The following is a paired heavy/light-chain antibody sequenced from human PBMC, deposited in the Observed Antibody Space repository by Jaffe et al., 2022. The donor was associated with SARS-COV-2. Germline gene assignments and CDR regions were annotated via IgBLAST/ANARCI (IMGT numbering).Heavy chain of an antibody. Sequence: EVQLVESGGGLVKPGGSLRLSCAASGFTFSSYSMNWVRQAPGKGLEWVSSISSSSSYIYYADSVKGRFTISRDNAKNSLYLQMNSLRAEDTAVYYCARMGHKDIVVVVAANHYYYYGMDVWGQGTTVTVSS. V-gene: IGHV3-21*01. J-gene: IGHJ6*02. CDR3: ARMGHKDIVVVVAANHYYYYGMDV. D-gene: IGHD2-15*01. CDR2: ISSSSSYI. CDR1: GFTFSSYS.
Light chain of an antibody. CDR2: QDS. Sequence: SYELTQPPSVSVSPGQTASITCSGDKLGDKYACWYQQKPGQSPVLVIYQDSKRPSGIPERFSGSNSGNTATLTISGTQAMDEADYYCQAWDSSPVFGGGTKLTVL. CDR3: QAWDSSPV. CDR1: KLGDKY. V-gene: IGLV3-1*01. J-gene: IGLJ2*01.